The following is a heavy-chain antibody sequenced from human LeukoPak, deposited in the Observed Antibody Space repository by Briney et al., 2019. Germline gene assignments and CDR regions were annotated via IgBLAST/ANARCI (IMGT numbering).Heavy chain of an antibody. CDR3: ASNPLYCGGDCYSTYYFDY. CDR2: IIPIFGTA. V-gene: IGHV1-69*13. CDR1: GGTFSSYT. D-gene: IGHD2-21*02. J-gene: IGHJ4*02. Sequence: GASVKVSCKASGGTFSSYTINWVRQAPGQGLEWMGGIIPIFGTANYAQKFQGRVTITVDESTSTAYMELSSLRSEDTAVYYCASNPLYCGGDCYSTYYFDYWGQGTLVTVSS.